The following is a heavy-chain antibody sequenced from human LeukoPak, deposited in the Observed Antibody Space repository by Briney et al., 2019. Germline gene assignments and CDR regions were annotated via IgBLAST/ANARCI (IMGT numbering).Heavy chain of an antibody. CDR1: GFTFSTHS. CDR2: INGDSTAI. Sequence: GGSLRLSCAASGFTFSTHSMSWVRRAPGKGLEWVSSINGDSTAIYYADSVKGRFTISRDNSKNTLYVQMNSLRAEDTAVYYCAKGAGSKPFDYWGQGTLVTVSS. D-gene: IGHD1-26*01. J-gene: IGHJ4*02. CDR3: AKGAGSKPFDY. V-gene: IGHV3-23*01.